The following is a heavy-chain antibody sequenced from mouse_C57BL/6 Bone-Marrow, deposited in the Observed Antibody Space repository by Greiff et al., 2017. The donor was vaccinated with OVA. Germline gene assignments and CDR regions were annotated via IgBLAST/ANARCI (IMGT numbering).Heavy chain of an antibody. V-gene: IGHV1-50*01. J-gene: IGHJ3*01. CDR2: IDPSDSYT. CDR1: GYTFTSYW. Sequence: QVQLQQPGAELVKPGASVMLFRKASGYTFTSYWMQWVKQRPGQGLEWIGEIDPSDSYTNYNQKFKGKATLTVDTSSSTAYMQLSSLTSEDSAVYYCASAVFAYWGQGALVTGST. CDR3: ASAVFAY.